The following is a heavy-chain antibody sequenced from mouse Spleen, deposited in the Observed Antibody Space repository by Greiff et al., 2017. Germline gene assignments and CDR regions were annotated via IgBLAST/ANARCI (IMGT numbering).Heavy chain of an antibody. V-gene: IGHV1S81*02. CDR2: INPSNGRT. CDR3: ARKMDDYPWFAY. J-gene: IGHJ3*01. Sequence: VQLQQPGTELVKPGASVKLSCKASGYTFTSYWMHWVKQRPGQGLEWIGEINPSNGRTNYNEKFKSKATLTVDKSSSTAYMQLSSLTSEDSAVYYCARKMDDYPWFAYWGQGTLFTVS. D-gene: IGHD2-4*01. CDR1: GYTFTSYW.